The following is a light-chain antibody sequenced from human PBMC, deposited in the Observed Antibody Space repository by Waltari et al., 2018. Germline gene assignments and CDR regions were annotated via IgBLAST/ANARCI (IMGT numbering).Light chain of an antibody. Sequence: EIVMTQSPATLSLSPGERATLSCRASQSVSSSLAWYQQKPGQAPRLIIYGASSRATGIPDRFSGSGSGTEFTLTISSLEPEDVAVYYCQQNSNWPLTFGGGTKVEIK. CDR1: QSVSSS. CDR2: GAS. V-gene: IGKV3D-15*01. CDR3: QQNSNWPLT. J-gene: IGKJ4*01.